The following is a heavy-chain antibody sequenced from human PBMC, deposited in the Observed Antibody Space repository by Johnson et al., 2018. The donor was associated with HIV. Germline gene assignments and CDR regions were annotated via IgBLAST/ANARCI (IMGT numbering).Heavy chain of an antibody. V-gene: IGHV3-66*03. CDR1: GFTFSSYA. J-gene: IGHJ3*02. CDR2: IYSGGSI. Sequence: VQLVESGGGLIQPGGSLRLSCAASGFTFSSYAMHWVRQAPGKGLEWVSVIYSGGSIYYAVSVKGRFPISRDSSKNTLFLQLNSLRPEDTAVYYCARVSLAYSYGYDALDIWGQGTMVTVSS. CDR3: ARVSLAYSYGYDALDI. D-gene: IGHD5-18*01.